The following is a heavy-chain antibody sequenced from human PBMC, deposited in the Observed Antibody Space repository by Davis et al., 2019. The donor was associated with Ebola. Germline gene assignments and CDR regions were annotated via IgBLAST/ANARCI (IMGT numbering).Heavy chain of an antibody. Sequence: GGSLRLSCTASGFTFGDYAMSWVRQAPGKGLEWVGFIRSKAYGGTTEYAASVKGRFTISRDDSKSIAYLQMNSLKTEDTAVYYCTRERKGVFSAAIGLYYYYGMDVWGQGTTVTVSS. J-gene: IGHJ6*02. D-gene: IGHD2-2*01. CDR3: TRERKGVFSAAIGLYYYYGMDV. V-gene: IGHV3-49*04. CDR1: GFTFGDYA. CDR2: IRSKAYGGTT.